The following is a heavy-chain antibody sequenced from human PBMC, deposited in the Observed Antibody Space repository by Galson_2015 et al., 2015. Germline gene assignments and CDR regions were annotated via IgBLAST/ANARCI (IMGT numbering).Heavy chain of an antibody. J-gene: IGHJ4*02. CDR3: AKVSKIKYSSSWTFDY. V-gene: IGHV3-23*01. D-gene: IGHD6-13*01. Sequence: SLRLSCAASEFTFSSYAMNWVRQAPGKGLEWVSAISGSGGSTYYADSVKGRFTISRDNSKNTLYVQMNSLRAEDTAVYYCAKVSKIKYSSSWTFDYWGQGTLVTVSS. CDR2: ISGSGGST. CDR1: EFTFSSYA.